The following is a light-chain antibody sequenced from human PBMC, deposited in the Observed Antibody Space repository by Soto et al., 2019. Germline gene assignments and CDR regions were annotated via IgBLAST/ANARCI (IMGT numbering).Light chain of an antibody. Sequence: DIQMTQSPSTLSASVGDRVTITCRASQSISSWLAWYQQKPGKAPKLLIYDASSLESGVPSRFSGSGSGTEFTLTISSLQHDDFATYYRQQYNSYWTFGQGTKVEIK. J-gene: IGKJ1*01. CDR2: DAS. CDR1: QSISSW. V-gene: IGKV1-5*01. CDR3: QQYNSYWT.